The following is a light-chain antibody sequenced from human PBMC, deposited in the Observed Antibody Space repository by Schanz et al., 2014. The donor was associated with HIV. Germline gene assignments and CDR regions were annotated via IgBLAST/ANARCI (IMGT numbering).Light chain of an antibody. CDR3: SSYTTSITLA. CDR1: SSDVGGYNY. CDR2: DVS. V-gene: IGLV2-14*03. Sequence: QSALTQPASVSGSPGQSITISCTGTSSDVGGYNYVSWYQQHPGKAPKLMIYDVSDRPSGVSNRFSGSKSGNTASLTISGLQAEDEADYYCSSYTTSITLAFGTGTKLTVL. J-gene: IGLJ1*01.